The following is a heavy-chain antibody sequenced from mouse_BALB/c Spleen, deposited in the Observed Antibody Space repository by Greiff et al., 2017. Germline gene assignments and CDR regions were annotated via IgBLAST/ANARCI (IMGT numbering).Heavy chain of an antibody. CDR2: ISSGSSTI. D-gene: IGHD2-3*01. V-gene: IGHV5-17*02. J-gene: IGHJ2*01. Sequence: EVKLVESGGGLVQPGGSRKLSCAASGFTFSSFGMHWVRQAPEKGLEWVAYISSGSSTIYYADTVKGRFTISRDNPKNTLFLQMTSLRSEDTAMYYCARFDGYSDYWGQGTTLTVSS. CDR1: GFTFSSFG. CDR3: ARFDGYSDY.